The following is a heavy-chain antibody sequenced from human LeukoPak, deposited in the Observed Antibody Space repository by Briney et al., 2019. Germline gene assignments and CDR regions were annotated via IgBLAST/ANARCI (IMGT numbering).Heavy chain of an antibody. J-gene: IGHJ4*02. V-gene: IGHV3-64*01. CDR1: GFTFSSYE. Sequence: PGGSLRLSCAASGFTFSSYEMNWVRQPPGKGLEYVSAISSNGGSTYYANSVKGRFTISRDNSKNTLYLQMGSLRAEDMAVYYCARDNLRSRWLQPGDYWGQGTLVTVSS. CDR2: ISSNGGST. D-gene: IGHD5-24*01. CDR3: ARDNLRSRWLQPGDY.